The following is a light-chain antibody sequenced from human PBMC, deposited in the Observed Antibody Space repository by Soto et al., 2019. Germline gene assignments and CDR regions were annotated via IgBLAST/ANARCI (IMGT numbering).Light chain of an antibody. V-gene: IGKV3-20*01. Sequence: ELVLPQSPATLSLSPGETATLSCRASQTIGGNFLAWYQQKPGQAPRLLISGASSRATGVPDRFSDSGSGTEFTLTITRLEAEDFAVDFCQHYGSTPPITFGQGTRLEIK. J-gene: IGKJ5*01. CDR1: QTIGGNF. CDR3: QHYGSTPPIT. CDR2: GAS.